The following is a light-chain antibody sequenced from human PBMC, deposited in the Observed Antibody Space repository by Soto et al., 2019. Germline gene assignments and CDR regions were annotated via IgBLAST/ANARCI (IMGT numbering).Light chain of an antibody. CDR1: QDINNF. CDR2: AAS. V-gene: IGKV1-27*01. J-gene: IGKJ4*01. Sequence: DMQMTQSPSSLSASVGDRVTITCRASQDINNFLAWYQQKPGKVPEVLIYAASTLRSGVPSRFSGSGSGTDFTLTSSRLQPEDVATYYCQKYNRGPLTFGGGTKVEL. CDR3: QKYNRGPLT.